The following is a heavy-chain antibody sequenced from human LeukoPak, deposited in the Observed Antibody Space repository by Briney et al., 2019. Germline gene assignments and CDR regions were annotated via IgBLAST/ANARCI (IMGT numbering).Heavy chain of an antibody. CDR2: ISSSSSYI. D-gene: IGHD1-1*01. CDR1: GFTVNSNY. J-gene: IGHJ6*03. V-gene: IGHV3-21*01. Sequence: NPGGSLRLSCAVSGFTVNSNYMNWVRQAPGKGLEWVSSISSSSSYIYYADSVKGRFTISRDNAKNSLYLQMNSLRVEDTAIYYCARDPYNGAYSEGYYYYYMDVWGKGTTVTVSS. CDR3: ARDPYNGAYSEGYYYYYMDV.